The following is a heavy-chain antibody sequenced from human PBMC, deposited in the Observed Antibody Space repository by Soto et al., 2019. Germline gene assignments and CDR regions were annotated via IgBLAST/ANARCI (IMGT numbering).Heavy chain of an antibody. J-gene: IGHJ5*02. D-gene: IGHD2-21*01. CDR1: GDSITSGTYF. CDR2: IYYSGHT. V-gene: IGHV4-61*01. CDR3: ARGVVVDFDP. Sequence: QVQLQESGPGLVKPSETLSLTCTVSGDSITSGTYFWTWIRQPPGKGLEWIGYIYYSGHTKYNPFLASPVTMSLHTFKNQFSLQLNSVTAADTAVYYCARGVVVDFDPWGQGTLVTVSS.